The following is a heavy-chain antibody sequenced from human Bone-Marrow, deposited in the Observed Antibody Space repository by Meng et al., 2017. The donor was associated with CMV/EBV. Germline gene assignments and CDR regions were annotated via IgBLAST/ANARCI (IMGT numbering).Heavy chain of an antibody. V-gene: IGHV1-2*02. Sequence: ASVKVSCKASGYTFTGYYMHWVRQAPGQGLEWMGWINPNSGGTNYAQKFQGRVTMTRDTSISTAYMELSRLRSDDTAVYYCARVTVGYGSERWDYWGQGTLVPVSS. J-gene: IGHJ4*02. CDR1: GYTFTGYY. D-gene: IGHD4-17*01. CDR2: INPNSGGT. CDR3: ARVTVGYGSERWDY.